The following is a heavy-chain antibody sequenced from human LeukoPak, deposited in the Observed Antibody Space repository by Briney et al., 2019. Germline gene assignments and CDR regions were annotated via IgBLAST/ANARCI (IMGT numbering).Heavy chain of an antibody. D-gene: IGHD3-10*01. V-gene: IGHV1-2*02. Sequence: GASVKVSCKASGYTFTDYYIYWVRQAPGQGLEWMGWINPNSGGTNYAQKFQGRVTMTSDTSITTAYMELSRLRSDDTAVYYCTTTVVQGVIQSDYWGQGTLVTVSS. J-gene: IGHJ4*02. CDR1: GYTFTDYY. CDR2: INPNSGGT. CDR3: TTTVVQGVIQSDY.